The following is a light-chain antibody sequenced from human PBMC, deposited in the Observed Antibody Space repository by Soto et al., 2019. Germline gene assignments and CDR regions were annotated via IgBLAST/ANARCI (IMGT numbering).Light chain of an antibody. V-gene: IGLV2-14*01. J-gene: IGLJ1*01. Sequence: QSVLTQPACVSGSPGQSITISCTGTSSDVGGYKYVPWYQQHPGKAPKLMIYEVSNRPSGVSNRFSGSKSGNTASLTISGLQAEDEADYYCSSYTNSNARVFGTGTKVTVL. CDR2: EVS. CDR3: SSYTNSNARV. CDR1: SSDVGGYKY.